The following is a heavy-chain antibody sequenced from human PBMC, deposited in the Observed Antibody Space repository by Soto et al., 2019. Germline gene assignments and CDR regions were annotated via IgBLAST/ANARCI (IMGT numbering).Heavy chain of an antibody. CDR2: IFYSGTT. Sequence: SETLSLTCSVLGRSISTSRYYGVWVGQRPGKGLEWIGSIFYSGTTYYNPSLKSRVTISVDTSKNQFSLELTSVTAADTSVFYCARQVGSGNWYFDLWGRGTLVTVSS. CDR3: ARQVGSGNWYFDL. CDR1: GRSISTSRYY. J-gene: IGHJ2*01. D-gene: IGHD3-10*01. V-gene: IGHV4-39*01.